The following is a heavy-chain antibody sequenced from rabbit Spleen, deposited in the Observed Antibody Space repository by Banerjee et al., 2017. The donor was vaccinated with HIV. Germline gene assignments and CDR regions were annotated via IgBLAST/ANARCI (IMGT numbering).Heavy chain of an antibody. Sequence: QEQLEESAGGLVQPGGSLKLSCTASGFSFSSNWICWVRQAPGKGLEWIACIDTSNGDTDYANWPKGRFTISKASSTTVTLQMTSLTAADTATYFCARNYVNTFDPWGPGTLVTVS. D-gene: IGHD1-1*01. CDR3: ARNYVNTFDP. J-gene: IGHJ2*01. V-gene: IGHV1S45*01. CDR2: IDTSNGDT. CDR1: GFSFSSNW.